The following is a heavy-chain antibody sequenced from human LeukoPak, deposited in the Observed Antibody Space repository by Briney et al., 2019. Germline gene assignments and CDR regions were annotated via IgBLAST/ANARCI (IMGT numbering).Heavy chain of an antibody. Sequence: SETLSLTCTVSGGSISSGGYSWSWIRQHPGKGLEWIGYIYYSGSTYYNPSLKSRVTISVDTSKNQFSLKLSSVTAADTAVYYCARENSRSGYDFWSDPGAFDIWGQGTMVTVSS. CDR2: IYYSGST. CDR3: ARENSRSGYDFWSDPGAFDI. J-gene: IGHJ3*02. D-gene: IGHD3-3*01. CDR1: GGSISSGGYS. V-gene: IGHV4-31*03.